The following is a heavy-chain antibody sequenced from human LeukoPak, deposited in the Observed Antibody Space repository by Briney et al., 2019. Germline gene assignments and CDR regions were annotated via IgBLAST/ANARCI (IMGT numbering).Heavy chain of an antibody. CDR2: TLNDGNNK. V-gene: IGHV3-30*18. CDR3: AKDITMLRVVIGPANY. J-gene: IGHJ4*02. Sequence: GGSLRLSCAASGLTFSSYGVRRVRQAPGRGREWVASTLNDGNNKYYAASVKGRFTISRDNSKNTLYRQMNSLRTEDTAVYYWAKDITMLRVVIGPANYWGQGALGTVSS. CDR1: GLTFSSYG. D-gene: IGHD3-10*01.